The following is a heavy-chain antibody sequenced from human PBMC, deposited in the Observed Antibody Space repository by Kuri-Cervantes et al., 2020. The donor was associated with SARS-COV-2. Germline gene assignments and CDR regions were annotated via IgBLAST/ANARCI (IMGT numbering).Heavy chain of an antibody. CDR1: GFTFSSYS. V-gene: IGHV3-48*01. J-gene: IGHJ6*03. Sequence: GESLKISCAAAGFTFSSYSMNWVRQAPGKGLEWVSYISSSSSTIYYEDSVKGRFTISRDNIKNSLYLQMNSMRAEDTAVYYCAGDHYYYYYMDVWGKGTTVTVSS. CDR2: ISSSSSTI. D-gene: IGHD3-10*01. CDR3: AGDHYYYYYMDV.